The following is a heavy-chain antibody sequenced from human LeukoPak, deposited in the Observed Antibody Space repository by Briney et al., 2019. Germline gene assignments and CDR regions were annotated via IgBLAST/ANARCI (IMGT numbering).Heavy chain of an antibody. Sequence: ASVKVSCKASGYTFTSYYMHWVRQAPGQGLEWMGIINPSGGSTSYAQKFQGRVTMTRDTSTSTAYMDLRSLRSDDTAVYYCARHVVVVTNYYYYGMDVWGQGTTVTVSS. CDR1: GYTFTSYY. CDR3: ARHVVVVTNYYYYGMDV. J-gene: IGHJ6*02. CDR2: INPSGGST. V-gene: IGHV1-46*01. D-gene: IGHD2-15*01.